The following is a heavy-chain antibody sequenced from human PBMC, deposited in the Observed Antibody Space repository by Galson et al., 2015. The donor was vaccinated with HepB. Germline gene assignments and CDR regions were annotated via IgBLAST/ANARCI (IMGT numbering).Heavy chain of an antibody. D-gene: IGHD4/OR15-4a*01. CDR2: ISDSGAYT. J-gene: IGHJ4*02. CDR3: VKDLDGGNYGRTLDY. CDR1: GFTFSGYA. V-gene: IGHV3-23*01. Sequence: SLRLSCAASGFTFSGYAMSWVRQGPGKALEWVSTISDSGAYTYYADSVKGRFTISRDTSKNTMYLQMNSLSAEDTAVYYCVKDLDGGNYGRTLDYWGQGALVTVSS.